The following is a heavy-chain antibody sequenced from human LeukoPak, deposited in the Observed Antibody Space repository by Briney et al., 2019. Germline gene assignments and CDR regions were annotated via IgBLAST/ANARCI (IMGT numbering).Heavy chain of an antibody. V-gene: IGHV3-23*01. J-gene: IGHJ4*02. Sequence: PGGSLRLSCAASGFTFSRDAMSWARQAAGKGLEWVSGIYGSGDTTYYADPVKGRFTISRDNSRNTLYLQMNSLRAEDTAVYYCAKDFGDCSNGVCYGKPFDYWGQGTLVTASS. CDR3: AKDFGDCSNGVCYGKPFDY. D-gene: IGHD2-8*01. CDR1: GFTFSRDA. CDR2: IYGSGDTT.